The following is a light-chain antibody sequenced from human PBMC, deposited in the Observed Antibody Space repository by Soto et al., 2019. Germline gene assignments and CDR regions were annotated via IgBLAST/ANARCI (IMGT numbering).Light chain of an antibody. CDR3: QKYNSAPWT. J-gene: IGKJ1*01. CDR1: QGISNY. Sequence: DIQMTQSPSSLSASVGDRVTITCRASQGISNYLAWYQQQPGKVPKLLIYVASTLQSGVPSRFSGSGSGTDFTLTISSLQLEDVATYYCQKYNSAPWTFGQGTNVEIK. CDR2: VAS. V-gene: IGKV1-27*01.